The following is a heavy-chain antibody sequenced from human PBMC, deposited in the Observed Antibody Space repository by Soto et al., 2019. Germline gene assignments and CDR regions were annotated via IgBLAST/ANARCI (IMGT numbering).Heavy chain of an antibody. CDR3: ARDAPLRYCTNGVCFWVANYYYYYGMDV. V-gene: IGHV3-7*03. J-gene: IGHJ6*02. Sequence: GGSLRLSCAASGFTFSSYWMSWVRQAPGKGLEWVANIKQDGSEKYYVDSVKGRFTISRDNAKNSLYLQMNSLRAEDTAVYYCARDAPLRYCTNGVCFWVANYYYYYGMDVWGQGTTVTVPS. CDR2: IKQDGSEK. CDR1: GFTFSSYW. D-gene: IGHD2-8*01.